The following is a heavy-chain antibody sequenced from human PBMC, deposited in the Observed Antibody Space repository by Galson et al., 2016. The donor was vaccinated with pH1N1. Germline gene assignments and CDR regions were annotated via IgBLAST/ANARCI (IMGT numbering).Heavy chain of an antibody. J-gene: IGHJ6*02. Sequence: SLRLSCAASGFTFSSYAMSWVRQAPGKGLEWVSFISESGGESYYADSVQGRLTISRDNSKNTLFLQVNSLRAEDTAVYYCAKATTHDLWYYYGMDVWGQGTTVTVSS. CDR1: GFTFSSYA. CDR3: AKATTHDLWYYYGMDV. D-gene: IGHD1-1*01. CDR2: ISESGGES. V-gene: IGHV3-23*01.